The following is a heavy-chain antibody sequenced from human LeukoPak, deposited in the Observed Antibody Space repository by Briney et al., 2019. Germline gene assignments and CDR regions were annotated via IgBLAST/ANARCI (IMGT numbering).Heavy chain of an antibody. CDR2: INPNSGGT. V-gene: IGHV1-2*02. J-gene: IGHJ4*02. CDR1: GYTFTGYY. Sequence: ASVKVSCKASGYTFTGYYMHWVRQAPGQGLEWMGWINPNSGGTNYAQKFQGRVTMTRDTSISTAYMELSRLRSDDTAVYYCARAHYDFWSGSSIWGQGTLVTVSS. D-gene: IGHD3-3*01. CDR3: ARAHYDFWSGSSI.